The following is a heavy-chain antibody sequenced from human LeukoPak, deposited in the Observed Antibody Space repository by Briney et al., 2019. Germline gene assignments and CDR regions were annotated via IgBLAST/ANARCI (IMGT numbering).Heavy chain of an antibody. D-gene: IGHD6-13*01. V-gene: IGHV3-30*02. CDR3: AKVESVAAAGYYFDY. CDR2: IRYDGSNK. CDR1: GFTFSSYG. Sequence: GGSLRLSCAASGFTFSSYGMHWVRQAPGKGLEWVAFIRYDGSNKYYADSVEGRFTISRDNSKNTLYLQMNSLRAEDTAVYYCAKVESVAAAGYYFDYWGQGTLVTVSS. J-gene: IGHJ4*02.